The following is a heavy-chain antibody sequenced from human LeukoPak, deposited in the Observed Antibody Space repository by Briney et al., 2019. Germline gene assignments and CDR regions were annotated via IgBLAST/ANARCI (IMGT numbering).Heavy chain of an antibody. V-gene: IGHV3-53*01. CDR2: IYSGGST. J-gene: IGHJ2*01. D-gene: IGHD5/OR15-5a*01. CDR3: AKAPRDSTTRYFDL. CDR1: EFTVSNNY. Sequence: GGSLRLSCAASEFTVSNNYLSWVRQAPGKGLEWVSIIYSGGSTYYADSVKGRFTISRDNSKNTLYLQVNSLRAEDTAVYYCAKAPRDSTTRYFDLWGRGTLVTVSS.